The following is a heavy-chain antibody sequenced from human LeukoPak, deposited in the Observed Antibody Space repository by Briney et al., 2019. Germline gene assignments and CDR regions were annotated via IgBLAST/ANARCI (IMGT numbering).Heavy chain of an antibody. V-gene: IGHV3-23*01. Sequence: GGSLRLSCAASGFTFSSYDMSWVRQAPGKGLEWVSAISGSGGSTYYADSVKGRFTISRDNSKNTLYLQMNSLRAEDTAVYYCAKDARGYYEVEYFQHWGQGTLVTVSS. J-gene: IGHJ1*01. CDR1: GFTFSSYD. D-gene: IGHD3-22*01. CDR3: AKDARGYYEVEYFQH. CDR2: ISGSGGST.